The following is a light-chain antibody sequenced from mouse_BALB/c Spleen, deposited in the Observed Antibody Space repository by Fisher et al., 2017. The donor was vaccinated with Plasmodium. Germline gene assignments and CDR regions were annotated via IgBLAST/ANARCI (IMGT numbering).Light chain of an antibody. Sequence: VITQSPLSLPVSLGDQVSISCRSSQSLLHSYGDTYLHWHLQRPGQSPKLLINKVSNRFSGVPDRFSGSGSGTDFTLKISRVEAEDLGIYFCSQTTHLPLTFGAGTRLELK. CDR2: KVS. CDR1: QSLLHSYGDTY. CDR3: SQTTHLPLT. V-gene: IGKV1-110*01. J-gene: IGKJ5*01.